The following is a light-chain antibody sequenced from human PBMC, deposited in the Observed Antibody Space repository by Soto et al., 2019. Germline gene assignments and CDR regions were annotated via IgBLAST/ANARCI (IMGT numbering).Light chain of an antibody. CDR1: SSDVGGYNY. V-gene: IGLV2-14*01. Sequence: QSAPTQPASVSGSPGHSITISCTGTSSDVGGYNYVSWYQQHPGKAPKLMIYEVRNRPSGVSNRFSGSKSGNTASLTIYGLQAEDEADYYCSSYTSGSTPYVFGTGTKVTVL. CDR3: SSYTSGSTPYV. J-gene: IGLJ1*01. CDR2: EVR.